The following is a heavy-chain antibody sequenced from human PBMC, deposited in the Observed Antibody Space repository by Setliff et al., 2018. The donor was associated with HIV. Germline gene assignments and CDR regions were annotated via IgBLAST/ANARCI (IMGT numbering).Heavy chain of an antibody. V-gene: IGHV4-34*01. CDR2: INHSGST. D-gene: IGHD6-13*01. Sequence: NPSETLSLTCAVFGGSFTDIGGSFTDYYWIWIRQPPGKGLEWIGEINHSGSTHYNPSLKSRFTISVDTSKNQFSLKVNSVTAADTAVYYCARGVRLLAGYSDRWDYYYMAVWGKGTTVTSP. CDR1: GGSFTDIGGSFTDYY. J-gene: IGHJ6*03. CDR3: ARGVRLLAGYSDRWDYYYMAV.